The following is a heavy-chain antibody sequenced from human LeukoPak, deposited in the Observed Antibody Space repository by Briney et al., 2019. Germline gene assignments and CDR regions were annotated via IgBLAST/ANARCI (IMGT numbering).Heavy chain of an antibody. V-gene: IGHV3-11*06. CDR1: GFTFSSAW. Sequence: PGGSLRLSCAASGFTFSSAWMTWARQAPGKGLEWVSYISSSSSYTNYADSVKGRFTISRDNAKNSLYLQMNSLRAEDTAVYYCARRGATSRYYYGMDVWGQGTTVTVSS. CDR2: ISSSSSYT. J-gene: IGHJ6*02. CDR3: ARRGATSRYYYGMDV. D-gene: IGHD1-26*01.